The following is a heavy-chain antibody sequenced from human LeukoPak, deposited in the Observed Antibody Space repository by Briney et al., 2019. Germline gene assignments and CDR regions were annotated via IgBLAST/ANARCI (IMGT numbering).Heavy chain of an antibody. CDR3: ARESETSGWYDY. CDR1: GFIFDTYA. CDR2: ISGDGGST. D-gene: IGHD6-19*01. V-gene: IGHV3-43*02. Sequence: GRSLRLSCAAPGFIFDTYAIHWVRQAPGKCLEWVSLISGDGGSTFYADSVRGRFTISRDNTRKSLSLQMSSLGSDDTALYYCARESETSGWYDYWGQGTLVTVSS. J-gene: IGHJ4*02.